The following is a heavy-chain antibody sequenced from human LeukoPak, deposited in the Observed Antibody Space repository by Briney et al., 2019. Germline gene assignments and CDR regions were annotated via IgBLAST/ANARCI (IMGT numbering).Heavy chain of an antibody. CDR3: PKGRGCTNDVCYMDY. V-gene: IGHV3-23*01. CDR1: GFTFSSYA. J-gene: IGHJ4*02. Sequence: PGGSLRLSCAASGFTFSSYAMSWVRQAPGKGLEWVSAISGSGGSTYYADSVKGRFTISRDNSKNTLYLQMNSLRAEDTAVYYCPKGRGCTNDVCYMDYGGQGTLVTVYS. D-gene: IGHD2-8*01. CDR2: ISGSGGST.